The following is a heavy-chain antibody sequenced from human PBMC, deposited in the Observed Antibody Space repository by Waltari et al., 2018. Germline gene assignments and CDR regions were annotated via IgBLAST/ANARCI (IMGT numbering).Heavy chain of an antibody. J-gene: IGHJ4*02. Sequence: QVQLVVSGGGVVTPGRSLRLSCAASGFRFSDYGMHWVRQAPGRGLEWVRFTWYYGTSTDYADAVEGRWTMSRDNSKNVVYLQMNNLNVGDTAVYYRARDPDDYGKYYLDHWGQGTLVTVSS. V-gene: IGHV3-33*01. CDR3: ARDPDDYGKYYLDH. CDR2: TWYYGTST. CDR1: GFRFSDYG. D-gene: IGHD4-17*01.